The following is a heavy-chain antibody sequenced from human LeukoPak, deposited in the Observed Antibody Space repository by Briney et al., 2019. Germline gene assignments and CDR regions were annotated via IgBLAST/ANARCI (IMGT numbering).Heavy chain of an antibody. V-gene: IGHV3-7*01. J-gene: IGHJ4*02. Sequence: PGGSLRLSCVASGFTFSTHWVSWVRQAPGKGLEWVANIKEDGSTTDYVDSVKGRFTISRDNAKNSLYLQMNSLTAEDTAVYYCARGHPDYSSSYYFDYWGQGTPVTVSS. CDR1: GFTFSTHW. D-gene: IGHD6-6*01. CDR3: ARGHPDYSSSYYFDY. CDR2: IKEDGSTT.